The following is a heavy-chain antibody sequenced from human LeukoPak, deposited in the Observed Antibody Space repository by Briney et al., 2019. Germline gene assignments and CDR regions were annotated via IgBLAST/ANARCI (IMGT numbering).Heavy chain of an antibody. J-gene: IGHJ4*02. V-gene: IGHV1-18*01. Sequence: ASVKVSCKTSGYTFPPYGITWVRQAPGQGLEWMGWISAYNGNTNLAQNLRGRVTLTTDRSTTTAYMELTSLTSDDTAIYYCVIEACAHCTIDYWGQGTLVTVSS. CDR2: ISAYNGNT. D-gene: IGHD1-1*01. CDR3: VIEACAHCTIDY. CDR1: GYTFPPYG.